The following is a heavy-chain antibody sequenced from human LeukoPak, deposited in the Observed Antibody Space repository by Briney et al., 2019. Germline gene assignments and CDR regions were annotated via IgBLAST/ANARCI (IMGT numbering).Heavy chain of an antibody. J-gene: IGHJ4*02. Sequence: SETLSLACTVSGDSISSSTYYWAWIRQPPGKGLEYIGSYSGSTYYNPSLKSRVTISVDTSKKQFSLKLSSVTAADTAVYYCARSSYGAGSKPYWVDCWGQGTLVTVSS. CDR2: YSGST. D-gene: IGHD3-10*01. CDR3: ARSSYGAGSKPYWVDC. V-gene: IGHV4-39*01. CDR1: GDSISSSTYY.